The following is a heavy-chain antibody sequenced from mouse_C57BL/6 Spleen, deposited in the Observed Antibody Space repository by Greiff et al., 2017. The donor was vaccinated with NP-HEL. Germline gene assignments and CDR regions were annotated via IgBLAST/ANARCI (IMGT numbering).Heavy chain of an antibody. V-gene: IGHV5-17*01. CDR3: ARIYYGYGGFAY. CDR2: ISSGSSTI. D-gene: IGHD2-2*01. J-gene: IGHJ3*01. CDR1: GFTFSDYG. Sequence: DVKLVESGGGLVKPGGSLKLSCAASGFTFSDYGMHWVRQAPEKGLEWVAYISSGSSTIYYADTVKGRFTISRDNAKNTLFLQMTSLRSEDTAMYYCARIYYGYGGFAYWGQGTLVTVSA.